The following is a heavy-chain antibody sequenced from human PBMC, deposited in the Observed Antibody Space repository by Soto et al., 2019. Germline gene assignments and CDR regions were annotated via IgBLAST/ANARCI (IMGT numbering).Heavy chain of an antibody. V-gene: IGHV3-11*01. Sequence: PGGSLRLSCAASGFTFSDYYMSWIRQAPGKGLEWVSYISSSGSTIYYADSLKSRLTITKDTSKNQVVLTMTNMDPVDTATYFCAHRPPLGYGYFDYWGQGALVTVSS. CDR3: AHRPPLGYGYFDY. CDR1: GFTFSDYY. D-gene: IGHD5-18*01. J-gene: IGHJ4*02. CDR2: ISSSGSTI.